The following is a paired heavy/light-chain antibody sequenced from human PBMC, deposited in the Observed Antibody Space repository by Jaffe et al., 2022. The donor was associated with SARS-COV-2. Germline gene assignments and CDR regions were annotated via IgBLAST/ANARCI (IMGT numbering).Light chain of an antibody. J-gene: IGKJ2*01. CDR2: WAS. CDR1: QSILYNSNNKNS. CDR3: QQYYGTPPT. Sequence: DIVMTQSPDSLAVSLGERATINCKSSQSILYNSNNKNSLAWYQQKPGQPPKLLIYWASTRESGVPDRFSGSGSGTDFTLTISSLQAEDVAAYYCQQYYGTPPTFGQGTKLEIK. V-gene: IGKV4-1*01.
Heavy chain of an antibody. D-gene: IGHD3-10*01. Sequence: QVQLQESGPGLVKPSETLSLTCTVSGGSISNYFWSWIRQAPGKGLEWIGYIYYIGSTNYNPSLKSRVTISLDTSKNQFSLKVNSVTAADTAVYFCARAPGMTRSMVRGVTITHFDYWGQGTLVTVSS. CDR3: ARAPGMTRSMVRGVTITHFDY. J-gene: IGHJ4*02. CDR1: GGSISNYF. CDR2: IYYIGST. V-gene: IGHV4-59*01.